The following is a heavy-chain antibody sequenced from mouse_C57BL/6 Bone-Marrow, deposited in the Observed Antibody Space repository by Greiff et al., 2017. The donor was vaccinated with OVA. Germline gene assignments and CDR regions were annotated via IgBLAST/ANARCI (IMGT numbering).Heavy chain of an antibody. CDR3: TRGYYGSSRFAY. Sequence: EVHLVESGGGLVQPGGSMKLSCAASGFTFSDAWMDWVRQSPEKGLEWVAEIRNKANNHATYYAESVKGRFTISRDDSKSSVYLQMNSLRAEDTGIYYCTRGYYGSSRFAYWGQGTLVTVSA. CDR1: GFTFSDAW. V-gene: IGHV6-6*01. D-gene: IGHD1-1*01. J-gene: IGHJ3*01. CDR2: IRNKANNHAT.